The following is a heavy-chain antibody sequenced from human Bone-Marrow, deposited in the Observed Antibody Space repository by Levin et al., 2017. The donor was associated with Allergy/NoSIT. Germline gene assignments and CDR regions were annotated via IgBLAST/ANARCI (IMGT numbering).Heavy chain of an antibody. J-gene: IGHJ5*02. CDR3: ATHIVAVVAAIGAWFDP. V-gene: IGHV4-39*01. CDR2: IYYSGST. Sequence: SETLSLTCTVSGGSISSSSYYWGWIRQPPGKGLEWIGSIYYSGSTYYNPSLKSRVTISVDTSKNQFSLKLSSVTAADTAVYYCATHIVAVVAAIGAWFDPWGQGTLVTVSS. D-gene: IGHD2-15*01. CDR1: GGSISSSSYY.